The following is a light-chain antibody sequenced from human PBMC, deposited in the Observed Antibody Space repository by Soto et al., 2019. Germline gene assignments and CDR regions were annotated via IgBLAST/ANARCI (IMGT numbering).Light chain of an antibody. CDR1: QSVSSCY. Sequence: IVLTQSPGTQSLSPGERATLSCRASQSVSSCYLAWYQQKPGQAPRLLIYGASSRATVIPDRFSGSGSGTDLTLTISRLEPEDFAVYYCQQYGSSPPWTFGQGTPVEIK. CDR2: GAS. V-gene: IGKV3-20*01. CDR3: QQYGSSPPWT. J-gene: IGKJ1*01.